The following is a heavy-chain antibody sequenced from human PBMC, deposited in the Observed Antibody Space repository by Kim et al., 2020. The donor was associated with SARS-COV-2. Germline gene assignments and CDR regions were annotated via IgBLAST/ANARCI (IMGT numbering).Heavy chain of an antibody. Sequence: GGSLRLSCSASGFIFSDYGMSWVRHGPGKGLEWVAGISNNGRSVGYADSVKGRFTISRDNAANSVLLQMDSLRVEDTALYYCVRGGINCTRNNCPRDYYYYMDVWGEGTTVTVSS. CDR3: VRGGINCTRNNCPRDYYYYMDV. D-gene: IGHD1-1*01. CDR2: ISNNGRSV. J-gene: IGHJ6*03. CDR1: GFIFSDYG. V-gene: IGHV3-20*04.